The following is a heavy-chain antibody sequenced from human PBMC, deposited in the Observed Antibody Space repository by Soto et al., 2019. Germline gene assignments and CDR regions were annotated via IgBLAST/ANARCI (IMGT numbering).Heavy chain of an antibody. V-gene: IGHV3-21*01. CDR3: ARGRLHYDILTGYYDY. CDR2: ISSSSSYI. Sequence: VQLVESGGGLVKPGGSLRLSCAASGFTFSSYSMNWVRQAPGKGLEWVSSISSSSSYIYYADSVKGRFTISRDNAKNSLYLQMNSLRAEDTAVYYCARGRLHYDILTGYYDYWGQGTLVTVSS. CDR1: GFTFSSYS. J-gene: IGHJ4*02. D-gene: IGHD3-9*01.